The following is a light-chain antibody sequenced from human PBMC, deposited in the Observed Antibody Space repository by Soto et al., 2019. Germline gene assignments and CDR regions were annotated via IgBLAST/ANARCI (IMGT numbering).Light chain of an antibody. J-gene: IGLJ3*02. CDR3: APWDDSLNGWV. V-gene: IGLV1-44*01. CDR2: SNN. CDR1: SSNIGSNT. Sequence: ELTQPSSVSGTPGQRVTISCSGSSSNIGSNTVNWYQQLPGTAPKLLIYSNNQRPSGVPDRFSGSKSGTSASLAISGLQSEDEADYYCAPWDDSLNGWVFGGGTKLTVL.